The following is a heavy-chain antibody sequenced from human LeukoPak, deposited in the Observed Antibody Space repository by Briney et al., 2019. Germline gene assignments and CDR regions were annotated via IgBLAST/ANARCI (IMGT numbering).Heavy chain of an antibody. CDR3: ARDQRSSSGYYPYYFDY. V-gene: IGHV1-18*01. J-gene: IGHJ4*02. CDR2: ISAYNGNT. CDR1: GYTFTSYG. D-gene: IGHD3-22*01. Sequence: ASVKVSCKASGYTFTSYGISWMRQAPGQGLEWMGWISAYNGNTNYAQKLQGRVTMTTDTSTSTAYMELRSLRSDDTAVYYCARDQRSSSGYYPYYFDYWGQGTLVTVSS.